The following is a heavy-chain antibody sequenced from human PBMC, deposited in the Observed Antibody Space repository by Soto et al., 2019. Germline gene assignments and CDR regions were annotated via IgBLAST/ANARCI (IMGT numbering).Heavy chain of an antibody. Sequence: QVQLVQSGAEVKKPGASVKVSCKASGYTFTSYGISWVRQAPGQGLEWMGWISAYNGNTNYAQKLQGRVTMTTDTSTNTAYMELRSLRSDDTAVDYCARGAPVGGLVWLLYTPDYYYGMDVWGQGTTVTVAS. D-gene: IGHD3-3*01. J-gene: IGHJ6*02. CDR1: GYTFTSYG. CDR3: ARGAPVGGLVWLLYTPDYYYGMDV. CDR2: ISAYNGNT. V-gene: IGHV1-18*04.